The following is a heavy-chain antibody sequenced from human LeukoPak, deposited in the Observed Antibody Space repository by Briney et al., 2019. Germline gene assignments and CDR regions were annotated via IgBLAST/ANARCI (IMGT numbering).Heavy chain of an antibody. CDR2: IYYSGST. CDR3: ARVGSGDY. V-gene: IGHV4-39*07. D-gene: IGHD1-14*01. CDR1: GGSISSSSYY. Sequence: PSETLSLTCTVSGGSISSSSYYWGWIRQPPGKGLEWIGSIYYSGSTYYNPSLKSRVTISVDTSKNQFSLKLSSVTAADTAVYYCARVGSGDYWGQGTLVTVSS. J-gene: IGHJ4*02.